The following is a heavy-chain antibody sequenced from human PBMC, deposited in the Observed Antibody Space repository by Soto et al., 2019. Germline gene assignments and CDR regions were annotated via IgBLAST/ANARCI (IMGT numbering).Heavy chain of an antibody. J-gene: IGHJ4*02. CDR2: ISGTGGGT. Sequence: GGSLRLSCAASGFTFNNYVMSWVRQAPGEGLEWVSAISGTGGGTYYADSVRGRFTISRDNSKSTLFLQMNSLRGEDTAVYYCAREFTQQWLVLPGFGYWGQGTLVTVSS. CDR3: AREFTQQWLVLPGFGY. CDR1: GFTFNNYV. V-gene: IGHV3-23*01. D-gene: IGHD6-19*01.